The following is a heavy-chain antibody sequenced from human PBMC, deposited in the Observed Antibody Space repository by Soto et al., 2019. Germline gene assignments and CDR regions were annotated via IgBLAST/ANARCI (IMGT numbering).Heavy chain of an antibody. CDR3: AIKGYCSGGSCYSVVNGNHYYGMDV. CDR1: VDSGSSKSAG. J-gene: IGHJ6*02. D-gene: IGHD2-15*01. CDR2: TYYRSKWYN. Sequence: TGALSVDSGSSKSAGWNLIRQSPSRGREWLLRTYYRSKWYNDYAVSVKSRITINPDTSKNQFSLQLNSVTPEDTAVYYCAIKGYCSGGSCYSVVNGNHYYGMDVWGQGTTVTVSS. V-gene: IGHV6-1*01.